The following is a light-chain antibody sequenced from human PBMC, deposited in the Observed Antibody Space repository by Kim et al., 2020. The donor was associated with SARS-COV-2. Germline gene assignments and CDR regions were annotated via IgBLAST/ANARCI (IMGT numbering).Light chain of an antibody. CDR3: SSYTSSSTPYV. V-gene: IGLV2-14*04. CDR1: SSDVGGCNY. J-gene: IGLJ1*01. CDR2: DVS. Sequence: QSITISCTGTSSDVGGCNYVSWYQQHPGKAPKLMIYDVSKRPSGVSNRFSGSKSGNTASLTISGLQAEDETDYYCSSYTSSSTPYVFGTGTKVTVL.